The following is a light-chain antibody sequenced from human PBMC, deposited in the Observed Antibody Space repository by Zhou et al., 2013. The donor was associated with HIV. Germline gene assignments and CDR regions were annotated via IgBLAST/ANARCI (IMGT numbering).Light chain of an antibody. CDR1: QSINTY. J-gene: IGKJ4*01. CDR2: AAS. CDR3: QQSYSVPVT. V-gene: IGKV1-39*01. Sequence: DIQMTQSPSSLSASVGDRVTITCRASQSINTYLNWYQHKPGKAPKLLIYAASSLQSGVTSRFSGSGSGTDFTLTIGSLRPEDSATYYCQQSYSVPVTFGGGTKV.